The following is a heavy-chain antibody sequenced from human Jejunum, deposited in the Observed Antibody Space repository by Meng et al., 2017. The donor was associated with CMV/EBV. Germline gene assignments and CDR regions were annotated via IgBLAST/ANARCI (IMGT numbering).Heavy chain of an antibody. CDR2: IYYSGST. CDR3: ARVFGPRYFDY. J-gene: IGHJ4*02. D-gene: IGHD3-3*01. Sequence: TCTVSGGSTHTYYWTWIRQPPGKGLEWIGYIYYSGSTNCNPSLKSRVTISLDTSKNQFSLKLNSVTAADTAVYYCARVFGPRYFDYWGQGTLVTVSS. CDR1: GGSTHTYY. V-gene: IGHV4-59*01.